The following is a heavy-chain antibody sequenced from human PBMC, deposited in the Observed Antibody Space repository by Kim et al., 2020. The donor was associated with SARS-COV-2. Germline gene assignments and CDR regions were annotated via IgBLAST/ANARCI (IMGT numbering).Heavy chain of an antibody. V-gene: IGHV3-21*01. Sequence: GGSLRLSCAASGFTFSSYSMNWVRQAPGKGLEWVSYISSSSSYIYYSDLVKGGFTISRDNAKNSLYLQMNSLRAEDTAVNYCARDSRITMVRGVTYYYYYGMDVLGQRTTLTVSS. D-gene: IGHD3-10*01. CDR1: GFTFSSYS. CDR2: ISSSSSYI. CDR3: ARDSRITMVRGVTYYYYYGMDV. J-gene: IGHJ6*02.